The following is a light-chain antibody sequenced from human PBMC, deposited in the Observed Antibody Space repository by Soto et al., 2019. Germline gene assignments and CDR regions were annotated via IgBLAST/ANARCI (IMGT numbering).Light chain of an antibody. J-gene: IGKJ5*01. CDR1: QSVTSSD. CDR3: QQYDSSLFP. CDR2: GSS. Sequence: ETVLTQSPGTLSLSPGERATLSCRASQSVTSSDLAWYQQKPGQAPRLLIYGSSIRATGIPDRFSGSGSETDFILSISRLEPEDFAVYYCQQYDSSLFPFGQGTRLEIK. V-gene: IGKV3-20*01.